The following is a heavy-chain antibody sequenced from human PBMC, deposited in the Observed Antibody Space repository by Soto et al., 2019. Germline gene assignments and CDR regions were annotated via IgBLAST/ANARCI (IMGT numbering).Heavy chain of an antibody. J-gene: IGHJ5*02. CDR3: ARSVKDYNDYA. CDR1: GFTVSNNY. Sequence: EVQLVESGGGLVQPGGSLRLSCAASGFTVSNNYMSWVRQAPGKGLEWVSVICSGGRTQYADSVKGRFIISRDNSKNTLFLQMNSLRADDTAVYYCARSVKDYNDYAWGQGTLVTVSS. CDR2: ICSGGRT. V-gene: IGHV3-66*01. D-gene: IGHD4-17*01.